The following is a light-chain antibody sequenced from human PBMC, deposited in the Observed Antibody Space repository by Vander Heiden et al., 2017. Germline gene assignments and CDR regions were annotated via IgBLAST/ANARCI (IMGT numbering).Light chain of an antibody. J-gene: IGLJ1*01. CDR1: SSDVGGYNY. Sequence: QSALTQPASVSGSPGQSITISCTGTSSDVGGYNYVSWYQQHPGKAPKLRMYEVSNRNSGVSNRFSGSKSGNTASLTISGLQAEDEADYYCSSYTSSSTRGFGTGTKVTVL. CDR2: EVS. V-gene: IGLV2-14*01. CDR3: SSYTSSSTRG.